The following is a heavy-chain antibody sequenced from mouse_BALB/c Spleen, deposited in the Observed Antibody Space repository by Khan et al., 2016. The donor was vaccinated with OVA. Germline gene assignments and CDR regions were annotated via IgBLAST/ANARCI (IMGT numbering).Heavy chain of an antibody. CDR2: ISYSGTT. CDR3: ARGNYYGYAMDY. CDR1: GYSITSNYA. Sequence: EVQLVESGPGLVKPSQSLSLTCTVTGYSITSNYAWNWIRQFPGNKLEWMGYISYSGTTSYNPSLKSRISITRYPSKNQFFLQLNSVTTEDTATYDCARGNYYGYAMDYWGQGTSVTVSS. J-gene: IGHJ4*01. V-gene: IGHV3-2*02. D-gene: IGHD1-1*01.